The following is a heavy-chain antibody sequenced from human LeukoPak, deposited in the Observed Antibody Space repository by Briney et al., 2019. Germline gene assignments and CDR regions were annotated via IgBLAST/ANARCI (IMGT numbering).Heavy chain of an antibody. D-gene: IGHD1-26*01. Sequence: ASVKVSCKASGYTFTSYGISWVRQAPGQGLEWMGWISAYNGNTNYAQKLQGRVTMTTDTSTSTAYMELRSLRSDTPAVYPCRSGVVGATNTHYFDYWGQGTLVTVSS. V-gene: IGHV1-18*01. CDR3: RSGVVGATNTHYFDY. CDR2: ISAYNGNT. CDR1: GYTFTSYG. J-gene: IGHJ4*02.